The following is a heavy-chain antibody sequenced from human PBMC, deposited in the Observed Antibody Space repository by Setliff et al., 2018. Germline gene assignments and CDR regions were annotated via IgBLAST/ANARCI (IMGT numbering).Heavy chain of an antibody. J-gene: IGHJ3*02. D-gene: IGHD4-4*01. CDR2: ISSSSSTI. CDR1: GFTFSSYS. V-gene: IGHV3-48*04. Sequence: PGGSLRLSCAASGFTFSSYSMNWVRQAPGKGLEWVSYISSSSSTIYYADSVKGRFTISRDNAKNSLYLQMNSLRVDDTAVYYCAGGRTTWRNGLDAFEIWGQGTVVTVS. CDR3: AGGRTTWRNGLDAFEI.